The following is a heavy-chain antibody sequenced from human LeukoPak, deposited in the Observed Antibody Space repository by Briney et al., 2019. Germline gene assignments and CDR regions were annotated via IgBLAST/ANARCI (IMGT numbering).Heavy chain of an antibody. Sequence: GGSVRLPYAVSGFPFNIYSMQGPRHAPGKAWVGGLSMSSSRSYTHNADSMKSRFTISRDNTNNSLYLQMNSLRAEDTAVYYYARGTVMVGDYSFDPWGQGTLVTVSS. D-gene: IGHD4-17*01. J-gene: IGHJ5*02. CDR2: MSSSRSYT. CDR3: ARGTVMVGDYSFDP. CDR1: GFPFNIYS. V-gene: IGHV3-21*01.